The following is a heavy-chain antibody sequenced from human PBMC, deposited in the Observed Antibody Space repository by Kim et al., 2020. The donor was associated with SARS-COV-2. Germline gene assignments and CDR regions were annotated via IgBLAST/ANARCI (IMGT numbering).Heavy chain of an antibody. CDR3: AKSIAVAGNYYYGMDV. Sequence: SVKGRFTSSRDKSNNTLYLQMNSLRAEDTAVYYCAKSIAVAGNYYYGMDVWGQGTTVTVSS. D-gene: IGHD6-19*01. J-gene: IGHJ6*02. V-gene: IGHV3-23*01.